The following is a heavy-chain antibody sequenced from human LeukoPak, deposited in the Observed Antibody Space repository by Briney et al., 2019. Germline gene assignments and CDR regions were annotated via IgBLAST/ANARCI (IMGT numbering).Heavy chain of an antibody. D-gene: IGHD3-10*01. CDR1: GFTFSSYE. CDR2: ISSSGSTI. Sequence: PGGSLRLSCAASGFTFSSYEMNWVRQAPGKGLEWVSYISSSGSTIYYADSVKGRFTISRDNAENSLYLQMNGLRADDTAVYYCTKGHYYGSGSYWVWGQGTLVTVSS. V-gene: IGHV3-48*03. J-gene: IGHJ4*02. CDR3: TKGHYYGSGSYWV.